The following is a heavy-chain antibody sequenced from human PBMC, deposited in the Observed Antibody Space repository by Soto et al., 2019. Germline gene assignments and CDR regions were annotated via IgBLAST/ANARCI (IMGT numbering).Heavy chain of an antibody. Sequence: PSETLSLTCTVSGGAISSYYWSWIRQPPGKGLEWIGYIYYSGSTNYNPSLKSRVTISVDTSKNQFSLKLSSVTAADTAVYDCASYDSRSYPRFDPWGQGTLLTVSS. V-gene: IGHV4-59*01. CDR1: GGAISSYY. CDR3: ASYDSRSYPRFDP. J-gene: IGHJ5*01. D-gene: IGHD3-10*01. CDR2: IYYSGST.